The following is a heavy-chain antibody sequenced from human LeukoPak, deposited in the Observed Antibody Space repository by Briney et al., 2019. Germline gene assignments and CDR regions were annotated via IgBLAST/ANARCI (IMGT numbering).Heavy chain of an antibody. V-gene: IGHV3-48*01. CDR2: ISSSSSTI. Sequence: PGGSLRLSCAASGFTFSSYSMIWVRQAPGKGLEWVSYISSSSSTIYYADSVKGRFTISRDNAKNSLYLQMNSLRAEDTAVYYCARPSSGSQRSNTMGHGYAFDIWGQGTVVTVSS. J-gene: IGHJ3*02. CDR3: ARPSSGSQRSNTMGHGYAFDI. CDR1: GFTFSSYS. D-gene: IGHD1-26*01.